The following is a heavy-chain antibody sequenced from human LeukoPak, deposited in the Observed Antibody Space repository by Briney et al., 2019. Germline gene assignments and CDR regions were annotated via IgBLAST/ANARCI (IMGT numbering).Heavy chain of an antibody. CDR1: GGSISSGDYY. J-gene: IGHJ4*02. CDR2: IYYSGST. D-gene: IGHD6-19*01. Sequence: SETLSLTCTVSGGSISSGDYYWSWIRQPPGKGLEWIGYIYYSGSTYYDPSLKSRVTISVDTSKNQFSLKLSSVTAADTAVYYCAREVAVAGIGYWGQGTLVTVSS. CDR3: AREVAVAGIGY. V-gene: IGHV4-30-4*08.